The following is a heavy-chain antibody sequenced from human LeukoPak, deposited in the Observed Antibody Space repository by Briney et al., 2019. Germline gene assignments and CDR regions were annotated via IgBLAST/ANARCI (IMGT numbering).Heavy chain of an antibody. CDR2: ISYDGSNK. D-gene: IGHD3-3*01. CDR3: AKDRRRYAFSSGYSRDIHGMDV. Sequence: GGSLRLSCAASGFTFSSYGMHWVRQAPGKVLEWVAVISYDGSNKYYADSVKGRFTIYRDNSKNTLYLQMNSQRAEDTAVYYCAKDRRRYAFSSGYSRDIHGMDVWGQGTTVTVSS. V-gene: IGHV3-30*18. CDR1: GFTFSSYG. J-gene: IGHJ6*02.